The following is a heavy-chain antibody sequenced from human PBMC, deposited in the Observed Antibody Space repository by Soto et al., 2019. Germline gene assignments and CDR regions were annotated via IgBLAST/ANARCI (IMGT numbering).Heavy chain of an antibody. Sequence: GGSLRLSCAASGFTFSSYGMHWVRQAPGKGLEWVAVIWYDGSNKYYADSVKGRFTISRDNSKNTLYLKMNSLRAEDTAGYYCARSPTVSTLDYWGQGTLVTVSS. V-gene: IGHV3-33*01. CDR3: ARSPTVSTLDY. CDR1: GFTFSSYG. CDR2: IWYDGSNK. D-gene: IGHD4-17*01. J-gene: IGHJ4*02.